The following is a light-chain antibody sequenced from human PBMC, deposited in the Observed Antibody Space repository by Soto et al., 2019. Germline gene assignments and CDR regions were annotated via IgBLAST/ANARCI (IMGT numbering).Light chain of an antibody. CDR2: DVS. Sequence: QSALTQPASVSGSPGQSIAISCTGTSSDVGGYSYVSWYQQQPGNAPKLVISDVSNRPSGVSDRFSGSKSGNTASLTTSGLQTEDEADYYCASYTTSSTYVFGTGTKVTVL. V-gene: IGLV2-14*01. CDR1: SSDVGGYSY. CDR3: ASYTTSSTYV. J-gene: IGLJ1*01.